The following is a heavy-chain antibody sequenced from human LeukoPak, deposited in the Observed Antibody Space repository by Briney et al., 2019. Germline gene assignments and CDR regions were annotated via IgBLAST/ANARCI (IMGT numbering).Heavy chain of an antibody. J-gene: IGHJ4*02. V-gene: IGHV4-59*08. Sequence: PSETLSLTCTVSGGSISSYYWSWIRQPPGKGLEWIGYIYYSGSTNYNPSLKSRVTISVDTSKNQFSLKLSSVTAADTAVYYCARQYNEVLPGPLSYYFDYWGQGTLVTVSS. D-gene: IGHD1-1*01. CDR3: ARQYNEVLPGPLSYYFDY. CDR1: GGSISSYY. CDR2: IYYSGST.